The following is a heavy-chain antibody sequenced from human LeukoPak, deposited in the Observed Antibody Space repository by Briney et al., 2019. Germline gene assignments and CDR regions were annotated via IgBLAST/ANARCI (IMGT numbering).Heavy chain of an antibody. CDR1: GDSFSSGGDH. CDR3: AKDIVLMMYANGFDY. Sequence: PSETLSLTCTVSGDSFSSGGDHWNWIRQAPGKGLEWVAAISGSGGSTDYADPVKGRFTISRDNPKNTLYMQMNSLRAEDTAVYYCAKDIVLMMYANGFDYWGQGTLVTVSS. V-gene: IGHV3-23*01. CDR2: ISGSGGST. J-gene: IGHJ4*02. D-gene: IGHD2-8*01.